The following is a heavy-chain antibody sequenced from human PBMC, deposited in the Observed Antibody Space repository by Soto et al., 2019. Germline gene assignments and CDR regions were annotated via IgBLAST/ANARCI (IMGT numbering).Heavy chain of an antibody. CDR1: GDSIISYF. V-gene: IGHV4-59*01. D-gene: IGHD6-25*01. CDR3: ARDRKGSSGLTDF. Sequence: SETLCVTWTVAGDSIISYFGSWIRQPPGKGLEWIGYLHYSGSTNYNPSLQSRVTISLDTYKNQFSLNLNSVTAADTAIYYCARDRKGSSGLTDFWGQGALVTVSS. J-gene: IGHJ4*02. CDR2: LHYSGST.